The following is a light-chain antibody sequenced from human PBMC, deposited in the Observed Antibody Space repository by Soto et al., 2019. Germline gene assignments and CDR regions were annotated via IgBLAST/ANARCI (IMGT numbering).Light chain of an antibody. J-gene: IGKJ4*01. CDR2: WAS. CDR3: QQYYSTPLT. Sequence: DIVMTQSPDFLAVSLGERATINCKSSQTVLFSSNNKNYVAWYQQKPGQPPKLLIYWASIRDSGVPDRFSGSGSGTDFTLTISSLQAEDVAVYYCQQYYSTPLTFGGGTKV. CDR1: QTVLFSSNNKNY. V-gene: IGKV4-1*01.